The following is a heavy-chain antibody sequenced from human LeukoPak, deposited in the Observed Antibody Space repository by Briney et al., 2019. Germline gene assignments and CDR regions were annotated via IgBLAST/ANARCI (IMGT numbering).Heavy chain of an antibody. V-gene: IGHV4-59*08. CDR1: GGSISSYY. Sequence: PSETLSLTCTVSGGSISSYYWSWIRQPPGKGLEWIGYIYYSGSTNYNPSLKSRVTISVDTSKNQFSLKLSSVTAADTAVYYCARQRPRVAAAGTKSGYFDLWGRGTLVTVSS. CDR2: IYYSGST. J-gene: IGHJ2*01. D-gene: IGHD6-13*01. CDR3: ARQRPRVAAAGTKSGYFDL.